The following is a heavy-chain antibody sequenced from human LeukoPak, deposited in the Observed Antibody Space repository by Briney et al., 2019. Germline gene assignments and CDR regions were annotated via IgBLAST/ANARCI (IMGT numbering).Heavy chain of an antibody. Sequence: GGSLRLSCAASGFTFSSYEMNWVRQAPGKGLEWVSYISGSGSTIYYADTVKGRFTISRDNAKNSLYLQMNSLRAEDTAVYYCARDAMVYAKPVPFDYWGQGTLVTVSS. J-gene: IGHJ4*02. V-gene: IGHV3-48*03. CDR2: ISGSGSTI. D-gene: IGHD2-8*01. CDR1: GFTFSSYE. CDR3: ARDAMVYAKPVPFDY.